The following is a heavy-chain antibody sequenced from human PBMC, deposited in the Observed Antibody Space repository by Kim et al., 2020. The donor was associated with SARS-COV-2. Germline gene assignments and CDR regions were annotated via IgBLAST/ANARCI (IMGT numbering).Heavy chain of an antibody. CDR3: AKGHNGYYYYYMDV. J-gene: IGHJ6*03. Sequence: GGSLRLSCAASGFTFDDYAMHWVRQAPGKGLEWVTGISWNSGYIGYADSVKGRFTISRDNAKSSLYLQMNSLRAEDTALYYCAKGHNGYYYYYMDVWGKG. V-gene: IGHV3-9*01. CDR1: GFTFDDYA. CDR2: ISWNSGYI. D-gene: IGHD2-8*01.